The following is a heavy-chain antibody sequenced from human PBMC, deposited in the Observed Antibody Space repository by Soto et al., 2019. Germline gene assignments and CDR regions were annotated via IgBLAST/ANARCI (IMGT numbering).Heavy chain of an antibody. V-gene: IGHV4-31*03. CDR2: IYYSGST. D-gene: IGHD3-3*01. CDR3: ARVKGIPGFGVVLFDY. Sequence: PSETLSLTCTVSGGSISSGGYYWSWIRQHPGKGLEWIGYIYYSGSTYYNPSLKSRVTISVDTSKNQFSLKLSSVTAADTAVYYCARVKGIPGFGVVLFDYWGQGTLVTVSS. J-gene: IGHJ4*02. CDR1: GGSISSGGYY.